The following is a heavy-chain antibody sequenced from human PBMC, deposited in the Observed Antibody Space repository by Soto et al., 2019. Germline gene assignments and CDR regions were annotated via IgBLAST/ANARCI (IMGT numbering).Heavy chain of an antibody. V-gene: IGHV3-30-3*01. Sequence: GGSLRLSCAASGFTFSSYAMHWVRQAPGKGLEWVAVISYDGSNKYYADSVKGRFTISRDNSKNTLYLQMNSLRAEDTAVYYCARDSPPLYHWFGDDSSSWYDVSTGYYYGMDVWGQGTXVTVSS. J-gene: IGHJ6*02. CDR3: ARDSPPLYHWFGDDSSSWYDVSTGYYYGMDV. CDR1: GFTFSSYA. D-gene: IGHD6-13*01. CDR2: ISYDGSNK.